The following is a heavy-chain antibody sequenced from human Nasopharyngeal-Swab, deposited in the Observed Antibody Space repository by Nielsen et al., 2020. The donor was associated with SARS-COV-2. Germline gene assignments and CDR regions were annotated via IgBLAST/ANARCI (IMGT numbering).Heavy chain of an antibody. Sequence: GESLKISCAAPGFTFRSYWMSRVRQAPGRGLEWVSAISGADDSTKYADSVKGRFTISRDNSKNTLDLQMNSLRAEDTAMYYCAKDRDSGDDSGEYYHYYGMDVWGQGTSVTVS. J-gene: IGHJ6*02. CDR2: ISGADDST. CDR3: AKDRDSGDDSGEYYHYYGMDV. CDR1: GFTFRSYW. D-gene: IGHD5-12*01. V-gene: IGHV3-23*01.